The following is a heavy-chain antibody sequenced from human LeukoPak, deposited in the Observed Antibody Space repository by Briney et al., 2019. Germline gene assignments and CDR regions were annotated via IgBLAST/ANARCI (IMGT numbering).Heavy chain of an antibody. Sequence: GGSLRLSCAASGFTASSNYMSWVRQAPGKGLEWVSVIYSGGSTYYADSVKGRFTISRDNSKNTLYLQMNSLRAEDTAVYYCARSHPYYGSGSTAPRGDYWGQGTLVTVSS. CDR1: GFTASSNY. J-gene: IGHJ4*02. D-gene: IGHD3-10*01. CDR2: IYSGGST. CDR3: ARSHPYYGSGSTAPRGDY. V-gene: IGHV3-66*01.